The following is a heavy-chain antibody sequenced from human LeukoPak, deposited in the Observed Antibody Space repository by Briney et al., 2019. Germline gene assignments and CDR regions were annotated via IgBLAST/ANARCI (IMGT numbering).Heavy chain of an antibody. Sequence: GESLKISYKGSGYSFTSYWIGWVRQMPGKGLEWMGIIFPADSDTRYSPSFQGQVTISADKSISTAYLQWSSLKASDTAIYYCARHMKFNSGTDDAFAIWSQGTMVTVSS. V-gene: IGHV5-51*01. J-gene: IGHJ3*02. D-gene: IGHD6-19*01. CDR1: GYSFTSYW. CDR3: ARHMKFNSGTDDAFAI. CDR2: IFPADSDT.